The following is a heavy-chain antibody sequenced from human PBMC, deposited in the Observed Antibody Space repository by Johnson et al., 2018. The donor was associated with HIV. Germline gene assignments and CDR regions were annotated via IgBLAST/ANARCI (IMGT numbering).Heavy chain of an antibody. CDR2: IYSGGST. Sequence: EVQLVESGGGLVQPGGSLRLSCAASGFTVSSNYMSWVRQAPGKGLEWVSVIYSGGSTYYADSVKGRFTISRDNSKNTLYLQMNSLRAEDTAVYYCAREGGKAINDAFDIWGQGTMVTVSS. V-gene: IGHV3-66*02. J-gene: IGHJ3*02. CDR3: AREGGKAINDAFDI. D-gene: IGHD3-16*01. CDR1: GFTVSSNY.